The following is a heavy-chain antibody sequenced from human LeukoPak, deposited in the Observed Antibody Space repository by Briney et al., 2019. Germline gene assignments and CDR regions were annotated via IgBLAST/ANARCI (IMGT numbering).Heavy chain of an antibody. CDR3: ARSVALYYFDY. Sequence: EGSLRLSCAASGFTVSSNYMSWVRQAPGKGLEWVSVIYSGGSTYYADSVKGRFTISRDNSKNTLYLQMNSLRAEDTAVYYCARSVALYYFDYWGQGTLVTVSS. CDR1: GFTVSSNY. V-gene: IGHV3-66*02. J-gene: IGHJ4*02. CDR2: IYSGGST.